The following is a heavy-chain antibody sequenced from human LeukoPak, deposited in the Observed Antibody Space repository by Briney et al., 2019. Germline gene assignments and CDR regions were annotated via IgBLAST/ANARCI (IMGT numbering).Heavy chain of an antibody. J-gene: IGHJ3*02. CDR3: ARRVATILDDAFDI. V-gene: IGHV4-59*08. CDR1: GFTFSSYA. D-gene: IGHD5-24*01. Sequence: GSLRLSCAASGFTFSSYAMSWIRQPPGKGLEWIGYIYYSGSTNYNPSLKSRVTISVDTSKNQFSLKLSSVTAADTAVYYCARRVATILDDAFDIWGQGTMVTVSS. CDR2: IYYSGST.